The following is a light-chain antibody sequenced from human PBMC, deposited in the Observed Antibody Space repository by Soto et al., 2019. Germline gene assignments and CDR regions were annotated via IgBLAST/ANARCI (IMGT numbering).Light chain of an antibody. CDR2: GAS. Sequence: EIVMTQSPATLSVSPGERATLSCRASQSVSGNLAWYHQKPGQAPRLHIYGASTRTTGIPARFSGSGSGTEFTLTISSLQSENFAVYCCQQYNNWPTFGPGTKVDIK. V-gene: IGKV3-15*01. CDR1: QSVSGN. J-gene: IGKJ3*01. CDR3: QQYNNWPT.